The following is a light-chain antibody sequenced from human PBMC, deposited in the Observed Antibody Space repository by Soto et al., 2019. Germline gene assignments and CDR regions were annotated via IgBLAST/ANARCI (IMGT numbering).Light chain of an antibody. Sequence: QSALTQPASVSGSPGQSVTISFTGTSSDIGGYRYVSWYQQRPGQAPKLMIHDVTNRPSGVSDRFSGSKSGNTASLTISGLQAEDEADYYCTSYTSDSSVIFGGGTKLTVL. V-gene: IGLV2-14*03. J-gene: IGLJ2*01. CDR2: DVT. CDR1: SSDIGGYRY. CDR3: TSYTSDSSVI.